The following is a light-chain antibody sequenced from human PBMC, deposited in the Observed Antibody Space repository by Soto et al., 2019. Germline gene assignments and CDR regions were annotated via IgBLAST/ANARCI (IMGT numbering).Light chain of an antibody. J-gene: IGKJ3*01. CDR3: HKYYNAVFT. CDR1: QGIGNY. Sequence: DIQMTQSPSSLSASVGARVTITCRASQGIGNYLAWYQQRQGKVPNLLIYHASTLQSGVPSRFSGSGSGTDFTLTISSLQPEDVATYYCHKYYNAVFTFGPGTKVDI. CDR2: HAS. V-gene: IGKV1-27*01.